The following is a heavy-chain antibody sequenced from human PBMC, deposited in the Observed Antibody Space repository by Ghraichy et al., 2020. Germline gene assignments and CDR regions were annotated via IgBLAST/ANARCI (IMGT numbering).Heavy chain of an antibody. CDR2: FDPEDGET. CDR1: GYTLTELS. J-gene: IGHJ3*02. CDR3: ATWMDIVATIHRDDAFDI. Sequence: ASVKVSCKVSGYTLTELSMHWVRQAPGKGLEWMGGFDPEDGETIYAQKFQGRVTMTEDTSTDTAYMELSSLRSEDTAVYYCATWMDIVATIHRDDAFDIWGQGTMVTVSS. D-gene: IGHD5-12*01. V-gene: IGHV1-24*01.